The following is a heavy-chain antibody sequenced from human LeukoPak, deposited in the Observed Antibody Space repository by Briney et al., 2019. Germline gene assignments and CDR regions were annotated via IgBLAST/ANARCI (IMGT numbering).Heavy chain of an antibody. J-gene: IGHJ4*02. CDR1: GLTFSSYA. V-gene: IGHV3-23*01. Sequence: GGSLRLSCAASGLTFSSYAMSWVRQAPGKGLEWVSAISGSGGSTYYADSVKGRFTISKDNYKNTLYLEMNSLRAEDTAVYYCAKDWRYSDYWGEGTLVTVSS. D-gene: IGHD5-12*01. CDR2: ISGSGGST. CDR3: AKDWRYSDY.